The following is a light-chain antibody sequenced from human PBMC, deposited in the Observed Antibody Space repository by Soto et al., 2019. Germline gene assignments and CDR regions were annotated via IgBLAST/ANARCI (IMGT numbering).Light chain of an antibody. Sequence: EIVLTQSPGTLSLSPGERASLSCRASQSVSSNYLAWYQQQPGQAPRLLIYDACSRATGIPDRFSGSGSGTDFPLTISRLEPEDYAVYYCQQYGSSPRTFGQGTKVEIK. CDR2: DAC. CDR1: QSVSSNY. J-gene: IGKJ1*01. V-gene: IGKV3-20*01. CDR3: QQYGSSPRT.